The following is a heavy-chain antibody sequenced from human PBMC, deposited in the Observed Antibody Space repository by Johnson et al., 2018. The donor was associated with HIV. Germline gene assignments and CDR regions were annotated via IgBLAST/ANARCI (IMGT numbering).Heavy chain of an antibody. V-gene: IGHV3-7*03. CDR3: AKLTIFGVVPPNEGDAFDI. D-gene: IGHD3-3*01. Sequence: VQLVESGGGLVKPGGSLRLSCAASGFTFSDYYMSWIRQAPGKGLEWVANIKQDGSEKYYVDSVKGRFTISRDNAKNSLYLQMNSLRAEDTAVYYCAKLTIFGVVPPNEGDAFDIWGQGTMVTVSS. CDR1: GFTFSDYY. CDR2: IKQDGSEK. J-gene: IGHJ3*02.